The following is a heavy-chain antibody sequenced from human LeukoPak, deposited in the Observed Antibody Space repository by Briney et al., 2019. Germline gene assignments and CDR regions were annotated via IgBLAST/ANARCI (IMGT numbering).Heavy chain of an antibody. V-gene: IGHV3-23*01. CDR3: AGELLAAYYYYGMDV. Sequence: GGSLRLSCAASGFTFSSYAMSWVRQAPGKGLEWVSAISGSGGSTYYADSVKGRFTISRDNSKNTLYLQMNSLRAEDTAVYYYAGELLAAYYYYGMDVWGQGTTVTVSS. D-gene: IGHD1-26*01. J-gene: IGHJ6*02. CDR1: GFTFSSYA. CDR2: ISGSGGST.